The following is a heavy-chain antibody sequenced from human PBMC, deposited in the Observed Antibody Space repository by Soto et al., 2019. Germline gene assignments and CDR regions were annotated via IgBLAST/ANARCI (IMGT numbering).Heavy chain of an antibody. Sequence: EVQLVESGGGLVQRGGSLRLSCEASRYSFSFDWMTWVRQAPGKGPEWVANIKQGGNEMYYMDSVKGRFTVSRDSVKKSVFLQMNSLRAEDTAVYYCASGDHLDYWGQGTLVTVSS. CDR2: IKQGGNEM. CDR3: ASGDHLDY. V-gene: IGHV3-7*03. CDR1: RYSFSFDW. J-gene: IGHJ4*02.